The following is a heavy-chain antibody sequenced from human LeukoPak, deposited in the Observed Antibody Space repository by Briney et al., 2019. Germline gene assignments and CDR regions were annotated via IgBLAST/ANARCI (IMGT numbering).Heavy chain of an antibody. Sequence: PSETLSLTCTVSGGSISGYYWSWIRQPPVKGLEWIGYISYSGSTNYNPSLKSRVTISVDTFKNQFSLKLSSVTAADTAVYYCARQGDDYFKDWFDPWGQGTLVTVSS. D-gene: IGHD5-24*01. CDR2: ISYSGST. J-gene: IGHJ5*02. CDR1: GGSISGYY. V-gene: IGHV4-59*08. CDR3: ARQGDDYFKDWFDP.